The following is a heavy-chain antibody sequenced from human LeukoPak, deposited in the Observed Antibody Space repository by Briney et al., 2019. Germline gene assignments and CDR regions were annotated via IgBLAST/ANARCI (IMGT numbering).Heavy chain of an antibody. Sequence: SETLSLTCAVYGGSFSGYYWSWIRQPPGKGLEWIGEINHSGSTNYNPSLKSRVTISVDTSKNQFSLRLTSVTAADTAVYYCARDDIVVAGTRADYWGQGTLVTVSS. CDR1: GGSFSGYY. V-gene: IGHV4-34*01. CDR3: ARDDIVVAGTRADY. CDR2: INHSGST. D-gene: IGHD6-19*01. J-gene: IGHJ4*02.